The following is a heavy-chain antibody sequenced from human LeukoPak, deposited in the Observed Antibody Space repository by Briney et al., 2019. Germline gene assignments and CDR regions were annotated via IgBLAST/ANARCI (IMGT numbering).Heavy chain of an antibody. CDR2: ISSSSSTI. CDR1: GFTFSRYS. CDR3: ARDRRITISWYFDL. J-gene: IGHJ2*01. Sequence: PGGSLSLSCAASGFTFSRYSMDWGRQAPGKGLEWLSYISSSSSTIYYADSVKGRFTISRDNAKNSLYLQMNSLRDEDTAVYYCARDRRITISWYFDLWGRGKLCTVSS. D-gene: IGHD3-9*01. V-gene: IGHV3-48*02.